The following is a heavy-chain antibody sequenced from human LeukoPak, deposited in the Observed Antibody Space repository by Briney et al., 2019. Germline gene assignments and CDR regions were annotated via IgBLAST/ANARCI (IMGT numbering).Heavy chain of an antibody. V-gene: IGHV3-7*01. CDR3: ARDGGTGMVTTFDH. CDR2: INQDGSET. Sequence: GGSLRLSCAFSGFPFSGYWLSWVREAPGKGLEWVANINQDGSETYYVDSVKGRFIISRDNAKSSLFLQMNSLRPEDTAVYYCARDGGTGMVTTFDHWGQGTLVTVSS. D-gene: IGHD4-17*01. CDR1: GFPFSGYW. J-gene: IGHJ4*02.